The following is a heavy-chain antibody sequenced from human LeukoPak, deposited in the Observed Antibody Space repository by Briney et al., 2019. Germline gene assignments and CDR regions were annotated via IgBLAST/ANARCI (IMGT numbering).Heavy chain of an antibody. J-gene: IGHJ4*02. CDR3: ARARTIFGVVIIPDYFDY. Sequence: SETLSLTCAVYGGSFSGYYWSWIRQPPGKGLEWIGEINHSGSTNYNPSLKSRVTISVDTSKNQFSLKLSSVTAADTAVYYCARARTIFGVVIIPDYFDYWGQGTLVTISS. CDR2: INHSGST. CDR1: GGSFSGYY. D-gene: IGHD3-3*01. V-gene: IGHV4-34*01.